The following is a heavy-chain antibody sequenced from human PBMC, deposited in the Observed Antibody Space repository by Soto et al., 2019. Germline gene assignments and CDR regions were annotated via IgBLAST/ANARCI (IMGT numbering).Heavy chain of an antibody. D-gene: IGHD6-13*01. CDR3: ARRQISPPTRGAASARGGMDV. Sequence: QVQLVESGGGVVQPGRSLRLSCAASGFTFNNYAMHWVRQAPGKGLEWVAVIWNDGNGYYYADSVKGRFTISRDNSKNTLYLQMSSLTDEDTAVYYCARRQISPPTRGAASARGGMDVWGQGTTVTVSS. J-gene: IGHJ6*02. CDR2: IWNDGNGY. CDR1: GFTFNNYA. V-gene: IGHV3-33*01.